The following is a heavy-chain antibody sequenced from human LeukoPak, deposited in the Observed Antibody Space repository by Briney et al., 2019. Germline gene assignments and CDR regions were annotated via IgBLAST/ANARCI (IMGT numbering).Heavy chain of an antibody. CDR3: ARAYYDFWSGYYPLVYFDY. CDR2: IKQDGSEK. Sequence: GGSLRLSCAASGFTFSSYWMSWVRQAPGKGLEWVANIKQDGSEKYYVDSVKGRFTISRDNAKSSLYLQMNSLRAEDTAVYYCARAYYDFWSGYYPLVYFDYWGQGTLVTVSS. J-gene: IGHJ4*02. V-gene: IGHV3-7*01. CDR1: GFTFSSYW. D-gene: IGHD3-3*01.